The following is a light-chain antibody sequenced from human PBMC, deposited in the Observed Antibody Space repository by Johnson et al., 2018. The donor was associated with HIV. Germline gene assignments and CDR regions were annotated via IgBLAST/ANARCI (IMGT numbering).Light chain of an antibody. Sequence: QAVLTQPPSVSAAPGQKVTISCSGSSSNIGNNYVSWYQQLPGAAHTLLIYEDNKRPSGIPDRFSGSKSGATATLGITGLQTGDEADYYCGIWDASLSPLYVFGTGTTITVL. V-gene: IGLV1-51*02. CDR3: GIWDASLSPLYV. J-gene: IGLJ1*01. CDR1: SSNIGNNY. CDR2: EDN.